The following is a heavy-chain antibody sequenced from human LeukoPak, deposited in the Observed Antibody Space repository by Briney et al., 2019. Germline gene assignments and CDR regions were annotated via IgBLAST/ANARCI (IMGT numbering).Heavy chain of an antibody. J-gene: IGHJ4*02. Sequence: ASVKVSCKASGYTFTSHDVNWLRQATGQGLEWMGWINPNSGGTNYAQEFQGWVTMTRDTSINTAYMELSRLRSDDTAVYYCARDMVSTATPYFDYWGQGTLITVSS. D-gene: IGHD3-10*01. CDR3: ARDMVSTATPYFDY. V-gene: IGHV1-2*04. CDR2: INPNSGGT. CDR1: GYTFTSHD.